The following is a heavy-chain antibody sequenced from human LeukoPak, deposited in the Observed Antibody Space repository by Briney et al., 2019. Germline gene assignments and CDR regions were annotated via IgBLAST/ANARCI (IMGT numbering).Heavy chain of an antibody. Sequence: PSETLSLTCAVYGGSFSGYYWSWIRQPPGKGLEWIGEINRSGSTNYNPSLKSRVTISVDTSKNQFSLKLSSVTAADTAVYYCARGAQGGSSTSHYYYYMDVWGKGTTVTVSS. CDR3: ARGAQGGSSTSHYYYYMDV. D-gene: IGHD2-2*01. J-gene: IGHJ6*03. CDR2: INRSGST. CDR1: GGSFSGYY. V-gene: IGHV4-34*01.